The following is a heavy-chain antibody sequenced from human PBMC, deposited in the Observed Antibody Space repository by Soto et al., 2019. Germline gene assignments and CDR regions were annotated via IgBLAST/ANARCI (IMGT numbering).Heavy chain of an antibody. CDR3: ARGHYDFWSGYSLSNYYYYYMDV. CDR2: ISSSSSYI. Sequence: GGSLRLSCAASGFTSSSYSMNWVRQAPGKGLEWVSSISSSSSYIYYADSVKGRFTISRDNAKNSLYLQMNSLRAEDTAVYYCARGHYDFWSGYSLSNYYYYYMDVWGKGTTVTVSS. V-gene: IGHV3-21*01. D-gene: IGHD3-3*01. J-gene: IGHJ6*03. CDR1: GFTSSSYS.